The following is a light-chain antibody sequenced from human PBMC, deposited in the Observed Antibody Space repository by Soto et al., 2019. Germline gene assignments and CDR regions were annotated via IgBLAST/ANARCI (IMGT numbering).Light chain of an antibody. J-gene: IGKJ1*01. CDR1: QYIGTY. Sequence: DIQMTQSPSSLSTSDGDRVAITCRASQYIGTYLNWYQQKPGKAPKLLISSASRLQSGVPSTFSGSGSGTDFTLTISRLQPGDFATYYCQQSFTIPWTFGQGTKVEFK. CDR2: SAS. V-gene: IGKV1-39*01. CDR3: QQSFTIPWT.